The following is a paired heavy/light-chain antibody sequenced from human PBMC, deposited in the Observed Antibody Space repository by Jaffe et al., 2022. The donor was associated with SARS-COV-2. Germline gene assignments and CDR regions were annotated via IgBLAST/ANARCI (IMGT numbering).Light chain of an antibody. CDR3: QSYDSSLSALV. J-gene: IGLJ2*01. CDR1: SSNIGAGYA. CDR2: FTS. V-gene: IGLV1-40*01. Sequence: QSVLTQPPSVSGAPGQSVTISCTGSSSNIGAGYAVHWYQQLPGTAPKLLIYFTSNRPSGVPDRFSGSKSDTSASLAISGLQAEDEADYFCQSYDSSLSALVFGGGTKLTVL.
Heavy chain of an antibody. J-gene: IGHJ4*02. V-gene: IGHV1-69*08. CDR3: AREKGSNTLSSAPSYFDY. CDR1: GTTFSSYS. CDR2: IIPILGIA. D-gene: IGHD2-2*02. Sequence: QVQLVQSGAEVKKPGSSVKVSCKASGTTFSSYSITWVRQAPGQGLEWMGRIIPILGIADYAQNFQGRVTITADKSTSTASMELSSLRSEDTAVYYCAREKGSNTLSSAPSYFDYWGQGTLVTVSS.